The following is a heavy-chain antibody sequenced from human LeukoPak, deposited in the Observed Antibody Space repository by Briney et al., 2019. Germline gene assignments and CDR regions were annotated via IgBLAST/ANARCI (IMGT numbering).Heavy chain of an antibody. Sequence: SETLSLTCTVSGGSISTYYWSWIRQPPGKGLELIGYIYSTECTNYNPSLKSRVTIAVNTSKKQFSLNLSSVTAADTAVYYCARRDSSGWNYFDSWGQGTLVTVSS. CDR2: IYSTECT. J-gene: IGHJ4*02. CDR3: ARRDSSGWNYFDS. CDR1: GGSISTYY. D-gene: IGHD6-19*01. V-gene: IGHV4-59*01.